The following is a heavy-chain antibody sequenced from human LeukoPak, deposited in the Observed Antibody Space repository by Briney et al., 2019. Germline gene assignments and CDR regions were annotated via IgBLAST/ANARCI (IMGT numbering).Heavy chain of an antibody. V-gene: IGHV4-39*01. Sequence: SSETLSLTCTVSGGSFSNYNYYWGWIRQSPGKGLEWIGSIHYVGSTYYNPSLKSRATISVDTSKNQFSLNLSSVTAADTAVYYCARQNNFDFWSGFFDYWGRGALVTVSS. CDR2: IHYVGST. CDR1: GGSFSNYNYY. CDR3: ARQNNFDFWSGFFDY. D-gene: IGHD3-3*01. J-gene: IGHJ4*02.